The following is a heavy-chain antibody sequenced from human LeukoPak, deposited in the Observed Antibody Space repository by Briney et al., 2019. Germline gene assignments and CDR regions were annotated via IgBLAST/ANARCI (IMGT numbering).Heavy chain of an antibody. CDR3: AREKSYYYGSGTMGVDY. D-gene: IGHD3-10*01. V-gene: IGHV4-31*03. J-gene: IGHJ4*02. Sequence: TSETLSLTCTVSGDSISSGGYYWSWIRQHPGKGLEWIGYIYYSGSTYYNPSLKSRVTISVDTSKNQFSLKLSSVTAADTAVYYCAREKSYYYGSGTMGVDYWGQGTLVTVSS. CDR1: GDSISSGGYY. CDR2: IYYSGST.